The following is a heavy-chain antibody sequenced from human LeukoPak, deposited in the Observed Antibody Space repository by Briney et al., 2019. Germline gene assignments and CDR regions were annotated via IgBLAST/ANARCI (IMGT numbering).Heavy chain of an antibody. Sequence: PSQTLSLTCTVSGGSISSGDYCWSWIRQPPGKGLEGIGYIYYSGSTYYNPSLKSRVTISVDTSKNQFSLKLSSVTAADTAVYYCARDSITFGGVIVQDYWGQGTLVTVSS. V-gene: IGHV4-30-4*01. J-gene: IGHJ4*02. D-gene: IGHD3-16*02. CDR2: IYYSGST. CDR1: GGSISSGDYC. CDR3: ARDSITFGGVIVQDY.